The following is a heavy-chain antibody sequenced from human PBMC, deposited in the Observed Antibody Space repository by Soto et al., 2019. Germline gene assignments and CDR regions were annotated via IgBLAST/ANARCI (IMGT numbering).Heavy chain of an antibody. CDR2: IYHSGGT. CDR1: GDSISSGGYS. V-gene: IGHV4-30-2*01. Sequence: QLQLQESGSGLVKPSETLSLTCAVSGDSISSGGYSWNWIRQPPGKGLEWIGYIYHSGGTDYNPSLKSRVTITVDSSNNQFSLKLSSVTAADTAVYDCARDSRSGYYLDYWGQGTLVTVSS. J-gene: IGHJ4*02. D-gene: IGHD3-22*01. CDR3: ARDSRSGYYLDY.